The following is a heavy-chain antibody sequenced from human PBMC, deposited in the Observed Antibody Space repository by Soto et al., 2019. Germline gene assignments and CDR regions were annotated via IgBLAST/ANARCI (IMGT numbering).Heavy chain of an antibody. D-gene: IGHD3-10*01. CDR3: ARGPDVVRGVGADCFDP. CDR1: GGTFSSYT. J-gene: IGHJ5*02. CDR2: IIPILGIA. Sequence: QVQLVQSGAEVKKPGSSVKVSCKASGGTFSSYTISWVRQAPGQGLEWMGRIIPILGIANYAQKFQGRVTITADKSTSTAYMELSSLRSEDTAVYYCARGPDVVRGVGADCFDPWGQGTLVTVSS. V-gene: IGHV1-69*02.